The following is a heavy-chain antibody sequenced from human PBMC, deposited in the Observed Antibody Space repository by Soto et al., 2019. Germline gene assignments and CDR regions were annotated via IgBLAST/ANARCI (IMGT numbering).Heavy chain of an antibody. V-gene: IGHV4-59*01. Sequence: PSETLSLTCTVSGGSISNYYWSWIRQPPGKGLEWIGYIYKGGSTNYSPSLKSRVTISVDTSKNQFSLKLSSVTAADTAVYYCARGPDYDFVWGSYRYMFWGQGTLVTVSS. CDR1: GGSISNYY. J-gene: IGHJ4*02. CDR2: IYKGGST. D-gene: IGHD3-16*02. CDR3: ARGPDYDFVWGSYRYMF.